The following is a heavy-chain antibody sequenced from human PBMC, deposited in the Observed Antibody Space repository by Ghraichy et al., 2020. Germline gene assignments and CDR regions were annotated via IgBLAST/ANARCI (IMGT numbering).Heavy chain of an antibody. Sequence: SETLSLTCAVYGGSFSGYYWSWIRQPPGKGLEWIGEINHSGSTNYNPSLKSRVTISVDTSKNQFSLKLSSVTAADTAVYYCARLRIFGVEGYNWFDPWGQGTLVTVSS. CDR2: INHSGST. CDR1: GGSFSGYY. D-gene: IGHD3-3*01. V-gene: IGHV4-34*01. CDR3: ARLRIFGVEGYNWFDP. J-gene: IGHJ5*02.